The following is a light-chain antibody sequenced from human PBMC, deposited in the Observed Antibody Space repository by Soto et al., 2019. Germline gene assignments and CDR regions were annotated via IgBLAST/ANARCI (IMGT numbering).Light chain of an antibody. V-gene: IGLV2-23*02. CDR2: EVS. CDR3: CSYSSSTTDVL. CDR1: NSDVGSDKY. Sequence: QSALTQPASVSGSPGQSIAISCSGTNSDVGSDKYVSWFQQHPGKAPKLMIYEVSKRPSGVSDRFSGSKSGNTASLTISGLQAEDEAYYYCCSYSSSTTDVLFGGGTKVTVL. J-gene: IGLJ2*01.